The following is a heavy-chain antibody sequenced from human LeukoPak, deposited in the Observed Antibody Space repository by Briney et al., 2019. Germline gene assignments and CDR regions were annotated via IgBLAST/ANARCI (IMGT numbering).Heavy chain of an antibody. CDR1: GCSMSSYY. V-gene: IGHV4-59*01. Sequence: PSETLSLTCTVSGCSMSSYYWSWIRQPPGKGLEWIGYIYFSGITNYNPSLKSRLTISVDASKKQFSLKLSSVTAADTAVYYCARDSGIFGYPMDVWGKGTTVTVSS. CDR3: ARDSGIFGYPMDV. D-gene: IGHD3-3*01. J-gene: IGHJ6*03. CDR2: IYFSGIT.